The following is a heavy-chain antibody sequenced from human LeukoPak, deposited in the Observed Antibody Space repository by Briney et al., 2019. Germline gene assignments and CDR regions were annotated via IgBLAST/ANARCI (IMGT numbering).Heavy chain of an antibody. CDR2: IRSKAYGGTT. V-gene: IGHV3-49*03. Sequence: QPGRPLRLSCTASGFTFGDYAMSWFRQAPGKGLEWVGFIRSKAYGGTTEYAASVKGRFTISRDDSKSIAYLQMNSLKTEDTAVYYCTRDWGRELAVAGTGHYYYYMDVWGKGTTVTVSS. CDR1: GFTFGDYA. D-gene: IGHD6-19*01. J-gene: IGHJ6*03. CDR3: TRDWGRELAVAGTGHYYYYMDV.